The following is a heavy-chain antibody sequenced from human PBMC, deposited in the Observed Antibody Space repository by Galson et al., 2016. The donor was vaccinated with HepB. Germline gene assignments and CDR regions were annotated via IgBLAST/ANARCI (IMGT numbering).Heavy chain of an antibody. V-gene: IGHV3-33*01. D-gene: IGHD3-22*01. CDR1: EFTFSGYG. CDR3: ARSGSYYDSSGYYRDPFDY. CDR2: IWNDGSKK. Sequence: SLRLSCATSEFTFSGYGIHWVRQAPGKGLEWVALIWNDGSKKYYADSVKGRFTTSRDNSKNTLYLQMNSLRAEDTAVYYCARSGSYYDSSGYYRDPFDYWGQGTLVTVSS. J-gene: IGHJ4*02.